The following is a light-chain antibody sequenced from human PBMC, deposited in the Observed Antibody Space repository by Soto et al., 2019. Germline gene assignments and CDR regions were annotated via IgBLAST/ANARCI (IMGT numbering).Light chain of an antibody. CDR2: GAS. CDR1: QSVSNN. Sequence: EIVMTQSPATLSVSPGERATLSCRASQSVSNNLAWYQQKPGQAPRLLIYGASTRATGIPARFSGSGSGTTFTITISSLQYEDVAFYYYHHYNTWCTFGQGTKVDIK. J-gene: IGKJ1*01. CDR3: HHYNTWCT. V-gene: IGKV3-15*01.